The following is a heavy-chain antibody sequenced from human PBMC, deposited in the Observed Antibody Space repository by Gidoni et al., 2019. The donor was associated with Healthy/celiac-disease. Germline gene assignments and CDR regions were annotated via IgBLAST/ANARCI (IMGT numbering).Heavy chain of an antibody. V-gene: IGHV1-2*02. CDR3: ARGDYVWGSYRHEAFDI. CDR1: GSTFTGYY. J-gene: IGHJ3*02. D-gene: IGHD3-16*02. CDR2: IHPNSGGT. Sequence: QVQLVQSGAEVKKPGASVKVSCKASGSTFTGYYMHWVRQDPGQGLEWMGWIHPNSGGTNYAQKFQGRVTMTRDTSISTAYMELSRLRSDDTAVYYCARGDYVWGSYRHEAFDIWGQGTMVTVSS.